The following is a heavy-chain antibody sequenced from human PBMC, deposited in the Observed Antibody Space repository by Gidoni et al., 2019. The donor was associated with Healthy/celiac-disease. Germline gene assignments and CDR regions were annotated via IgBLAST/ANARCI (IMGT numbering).Heavy chain of an antibody. J-gene: IGHJ4*02. V-gene: IGHV4-34*01. D-gene: IGHD3-22*01. CDR2: INHSGST. Sequence: QVQLQQWGAGLLKPSETLSLPCAVYGGSFSGYYWSWIRQPPGKGLEWIGEINHSGSTNYNPSLKSRVTISVDTSKNQFSLKLSSVTAADTAVYYCASYLPDYYDSSGYYPGFDYWGQGTLVTVSS. CDR1: GGSFSGYY. CDR3: ASYLPDYYDSSGYYPGFDY.